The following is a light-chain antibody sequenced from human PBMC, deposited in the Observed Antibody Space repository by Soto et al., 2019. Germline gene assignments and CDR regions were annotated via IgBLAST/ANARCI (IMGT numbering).Light chain of an antibody. CDR1: SSDVGNYNY. J-gene: IGLJ2*01. V-gene: IGLV2-14*01. CDR2: DVS. Sequence: QSVLTQPASVSGSPGQSITISCTGTSSDVGNYNYVSWYQQYPDKAPKLMIYDVSNRPSGVSNRFSGSKSGNTASLTISGLQAEDEADYYCSSYTSSSTHVVFGGGTKVTVL. CDR3: SSYTSSSTHVV.